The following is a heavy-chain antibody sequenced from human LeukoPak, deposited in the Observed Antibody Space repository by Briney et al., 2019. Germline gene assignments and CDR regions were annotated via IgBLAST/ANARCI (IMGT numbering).Heavy chain of an antibody. V-gene: IGHV3-23*01. CDR2: ISGSGGST. CDR3: AKVLKGGYYFDY. D-gene: IGHD3-22*01. CDR1: GFTFSSYT. J-gene: IGHJ4*02. Sequence: PGGSLRLSCAASGFTFSSYTMNWVRQAPGKGLEWVSAISGSGGSTYYADSVKGRFTISRDNSKNTLYLQMNSLRAEDTAVYYCAKVLKGGYYFDYWGQGTLVTVSS.